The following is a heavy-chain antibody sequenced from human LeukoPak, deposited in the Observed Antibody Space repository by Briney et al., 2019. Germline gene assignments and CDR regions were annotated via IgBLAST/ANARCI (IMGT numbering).Heavy chain of an antibody. CDR3: ARLRKFRNGSGNTRGMDY. D-gene: IGHD3-10*01. Sequence: PSETLSLTCAVYGGSFSGYYWSWIRQPPGKGLEWIGEINHSGSTNYNPSLKSRVTISVDTSKNQFSLKLSSVTAADTAVYYCARLRKFRNGSGNTRGMDYWGQGTLVTVSS. CDR1: GGSFSGYY. J-gene: IGHJ4*02. CDR2: INHSGST. V-gene: IGHV4-34*01.